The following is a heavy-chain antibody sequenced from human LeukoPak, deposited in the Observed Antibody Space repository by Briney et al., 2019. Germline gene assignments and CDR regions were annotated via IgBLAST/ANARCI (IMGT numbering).Heavy chain of an antibody. CDR3: ARFYSGYDSYAFDI. Sequence: GGSLRLSCAASGFTFRSYSMNWVRQAPGKGLEWVSSISSSSSYIYYADSVKGRFTISRDNAKNSLYLQMNSLRAEDTAVYYCARFYSGYDSYAFDIWGQGTMVTVSS. CDR2: ISSSSSYI. J-gene: IGHJ3*02. V-gene: IGHV3-21*01. CDR1: GFTFRSYS. D-gene: IGHD5-12*01.